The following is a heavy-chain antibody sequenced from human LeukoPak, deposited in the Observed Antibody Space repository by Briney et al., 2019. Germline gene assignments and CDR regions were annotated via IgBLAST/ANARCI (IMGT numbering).Heavy chain of an antibody. Sequence: GGSLGLSCAASGFTFSSYSMNWVRQAPGKGLEWVSSISSSSSYIYYADSVKGRFTISRDNAKNSLYLQMNSLRAEDTAVYYCARSTTTVTPFDYWGQGTLVTVSS. CDR3: ARSTTTVTPFDY. CDR2: ISSSSSYI. J-gene: IGHJ4*02. V-gene: IGHV3-21*01. D-gene: IGHD4-17*01. CDR1: GFTFSSYS.